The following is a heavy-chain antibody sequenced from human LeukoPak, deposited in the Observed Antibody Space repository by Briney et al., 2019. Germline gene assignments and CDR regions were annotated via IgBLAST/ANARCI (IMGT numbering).Heavy chain of an antibody. J-gene: IGHJ4*02. CDR1: RFTLSSYA. CDR3: AKLSGAFYYFDY. Sequence: GGSLRLSCAASRFTLSSYAMSWVRQPPAKGLEGVSAISNSGGSTYYADSVNDGFTIYRDNSKNTLDLQMNSLRAEDTAVYYCAKLSGAFYYFDYWGQGTLVTVSS. CDR2: ISNSGGST. D-gene: IGHD3-16*02. V-gene: IGHV3-23*01.